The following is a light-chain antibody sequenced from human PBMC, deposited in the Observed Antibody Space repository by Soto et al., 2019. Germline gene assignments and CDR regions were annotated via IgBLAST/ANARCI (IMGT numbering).Light chain of an antibody. CDR3: AAWDDSLNGPL. V-gene: IGLV1-44*01. CDR2: RNN. CDR1: SSNIGSNT. Sequence: QSVLTQPPSVSGTPGQRVTISCSGSSSNIGSNTVNWYQQFPGTAPKLLIYRNNQRPSGVPDRFSGSKSGSSASLAISGLQSEDEADYYCAAWDDSLNGPLFGGGTKLTVL. J-gene: IGLJ3*02.